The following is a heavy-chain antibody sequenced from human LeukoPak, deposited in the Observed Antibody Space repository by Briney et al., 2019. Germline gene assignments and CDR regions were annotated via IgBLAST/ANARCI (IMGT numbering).Heavy chain of an antibody. CDR1: EYSFTSYW. CDR2: IYPGDSDT. CDR3: ARAMNSWFLLDLDY. Sequence: GESLKISCKGSEYSFTSYWIGWVRQMPGKGLEWMGAIYPGDSDTRYSPSFQGQVTISADKSISTAYMALSSLRSDDTAMYYCARAMNSWFLLDLDYWGQGNLVTVSS. J-gene: IGHJ4*02. V-gene: IGHV5-51*01. D-gene: IGHD3-22*01.